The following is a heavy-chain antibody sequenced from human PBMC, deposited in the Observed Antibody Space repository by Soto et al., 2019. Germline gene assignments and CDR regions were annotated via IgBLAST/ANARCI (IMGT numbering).Heavy chain of an antibody. Sequence: PGGSLRLSCAASGFTFSSYAMSWVRQAPGKGLEWVSAISDSGDKTYYADSVKGRFTVSRDNSKNTLYLQMNSLRAEDTAVYFCAKDRNDYDSSAYYVDYWGRGTLVTVSS. D-gene: IGHD3-22*01. V-gene: IGHV3-23*01. CDR1: GFTFSSYA. CDR2: ISDSGDKT. J-gene: IGHJ4*02. CDR3: AKDRNDYDSSAYYVDY.